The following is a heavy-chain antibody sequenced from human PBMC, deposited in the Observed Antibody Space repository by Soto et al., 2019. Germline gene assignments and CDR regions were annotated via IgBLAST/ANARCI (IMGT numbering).Heavy chain of an antibody. Sequence: QVQLQQWGAGLLKPSETLSLTCAVYGGSFSGYYWSWIRQPPGKGLEGIGEINHSGSTNYNPSLKSRVTISVDTSKNQFSLKLSSVTAADTAVYYCARDDYGDQRDYYYGMDVWGQGTTVTVSS. CDR3: ARDDYGDQRDYYYGMDV. CDR2: INHSGST. V-gene: IGHV4-34*01. J-gene: IGHJ6*02. CDR1: GGSFSGYY. D-gene: IGHD4-17*01.